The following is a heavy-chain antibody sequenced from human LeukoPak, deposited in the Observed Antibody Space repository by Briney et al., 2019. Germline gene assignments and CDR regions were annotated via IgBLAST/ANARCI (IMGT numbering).Heavy chain of an antibody. CDR3: ARDYVYAFDY. CDR2: ISGDGNAK. Sequence: GGSLRLSCAASGFSFSSYSINWARQAPGKGLEWVSYISGDGNAKHYTDSVKGRFTISRDNAKNALYLQMNSLRAEDTAVYFCARDYVYAFDYWGRGTLVTVSS. J-gene: IGHJ4*02. CDR1: GFSFSSYS. V-gene: IGHV3-48*01. D-gene: IGHD2/OR15-2a*01.